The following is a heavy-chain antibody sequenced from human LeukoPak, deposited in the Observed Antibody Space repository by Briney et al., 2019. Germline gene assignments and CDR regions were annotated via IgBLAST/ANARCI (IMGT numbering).Heavy chain of an antibody. CDR3: AGTKGSGWSGGYYYGMDV. V-gene: IGHV1-2*02. CDR1: GYTFTGYY. J-gene: IGHJ6*02. D-gene: IGHD6-19*01. CDR2: INPNSGGT. Sequence: ASVKVSCKASGYTFTGYYMHWVRQAPGQGLEWMGWINPNSGGTNYAQKFQGRVTMTRDTSISTAYMELSRLRSDDTAVYYCAGTKGSGWSGGYYYGMDVWGQGTTVTVSS.